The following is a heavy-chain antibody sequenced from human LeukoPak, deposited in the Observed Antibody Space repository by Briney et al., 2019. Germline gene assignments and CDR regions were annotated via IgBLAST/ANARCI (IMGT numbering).Heavy chain of an antibody. Sequence: GGSLTLSCAPSGLTFSSYGMHWVRQPPSRGLEWVAVISYDGCHKYYADSVKGRFTISRDNSKNTLYLQMDGLRAEDTAVYYCAKDSIDSSTWYGTCYFDYWGQGTLVTVSS. CDR2: ISYDGCHK. J-gene: IGHJ4*02. CDR3: AKDSIDSSTWYGTCYFDY. D-gene: IGHD6-13*01. V-gene: IGHV3-30*18. CDR1: GLTFSSYG.